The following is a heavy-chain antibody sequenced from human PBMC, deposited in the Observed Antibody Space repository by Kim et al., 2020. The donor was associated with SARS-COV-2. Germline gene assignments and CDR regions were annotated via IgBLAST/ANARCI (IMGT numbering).Heavy chain of an antibody. V-gene: IGHV4-39*01. Sequence: SETLSLTCTVSGGSISSSSYYWGWIRQPPGKGLEWIGSIYHSGSTYYNPSLKSRVTISVDTSKNQFSLKLSSVTAADTAVYYCARLQGWIQLWYFDYWGQGTLVTVSS. D-gene: IGHD5-18*01. CDR2: IYHSGST. CDR3: ARLQGWIQLWYFDY. CDR1: GGSISSSSYY. J-gene: IGHJ4*02.